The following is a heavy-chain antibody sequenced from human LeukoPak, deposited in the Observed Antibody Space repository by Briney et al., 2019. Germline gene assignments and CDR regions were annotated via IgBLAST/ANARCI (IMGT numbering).Heavy chain of an antibody. V-gene: IGHV4-4*07. CDR1: GGSISSYY. D-gene: IGHD6-13*01. CDR3: AREGGSSWYYFYYMDV. J-gene: IGHJ6*03. Sequence: PSETLSLTCTVSGGSISSYYWSRIRQPAGKGLEWIGRIYTSGSTNYNPSLKSRVTMSVDTSKNQFSLKLSSVTAADTAVYYCAREGGSSWYYFYYMDVWGKGTTVTISS. CDR2: IYTSGST.